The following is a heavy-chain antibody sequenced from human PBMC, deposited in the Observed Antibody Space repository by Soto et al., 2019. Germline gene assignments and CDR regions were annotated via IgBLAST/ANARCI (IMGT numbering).Heavy chain of an antibody. D-gene: IGHD1-26*01. Sequence: GGSLRLSCAASGFMFSDYYMSWIRQAPGKGLEWVSYISSGGSTKYYADSVKGRFTISRDNAKNSLSLQMSSLRAEDTAIYYCARGRDQPPVGLYFDSWGEGTRVTVSS. CDR1: GFMFSDYY. V-gene: IGHV3-11*01. CDR3: ARGRDQPPVGLYFDS. J-gene: IGHJ4*02. CDR2: ISSGGSTK.